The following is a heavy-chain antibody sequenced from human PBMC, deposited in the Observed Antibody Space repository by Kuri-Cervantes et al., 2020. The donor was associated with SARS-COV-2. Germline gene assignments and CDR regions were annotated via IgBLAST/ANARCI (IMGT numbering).Heavy chain of an antibody. CDR1: GGSISSGDYY. CDR3: ARESTGFITIFGVVTRYGMDV. CDR2: IYYSGST. D-gene: IGHD3-3*01. J-gene: IGHJ6*02. Sequence: SETLSLSCTVSGGSISSGDYYWSWIRQPPGKGLEWIGYIYYSGSTYYNPSLKSQVTISVDTSKNQFSLKLSSVTAADTAVYYCARESTGFITIFGVVTRYGMDVWGQGTTVTVSS. V-gene: IGHV4-30-4*01.